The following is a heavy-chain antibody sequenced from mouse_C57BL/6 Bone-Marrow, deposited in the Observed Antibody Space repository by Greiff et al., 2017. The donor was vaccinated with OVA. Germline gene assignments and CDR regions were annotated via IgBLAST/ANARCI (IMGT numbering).Heavy chain of an antibody. D-gene: IGHD2-1*01. CDR1: GFTFSDYG. CDR2: ISSGSGTI. V-gene: IGHV5-17*01. Sequence: EVHLVESGGGLVKPGGSLKLSCAASGFTFSDYGMHWVRQAPEKGLEWVAYISSGSGTIYYADTVKGRFTISRDNAKNTLFLQMTSQRSEDTAMYYCARRYGNYYALDYWGQGTSVTVSS. CDR3: ARRYGNYYALDY. J-gene: IGHJ4*01.